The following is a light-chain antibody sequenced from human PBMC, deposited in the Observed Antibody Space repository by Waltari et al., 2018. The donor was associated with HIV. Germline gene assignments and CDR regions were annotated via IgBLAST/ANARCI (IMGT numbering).Light chain of an antibody. CDR2: PAS. CDR1: EGVDNF. V-gene: IGKV1-12*01. J-gene: IGKJ4*01. Sequence: DIQMTQSPSSVSASVGDRVTITCRASEGVDNFLAWYQLKPEKAPKLLIYPASSLQSGVPSRFSGAGSGTDFTLTISSLQPEDFAVYYCQQAYSFPLTFGRGT. CDR3: QQAYSFPLT.